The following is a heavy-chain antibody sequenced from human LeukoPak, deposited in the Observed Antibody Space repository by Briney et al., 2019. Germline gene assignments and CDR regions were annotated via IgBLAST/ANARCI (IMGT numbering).Heavy chain of an antibody. CDR2: TYYGPKWYN. J-gene: IGHJ6*02. Sequence: SQTLSLACAISGDSVSSNSAAWNWIRQSPSRGLEWLGRTYYGPKWYNDFGVSVKSRITINADTSKNQFSLQLNSVTLEDTAVYYCARGEWNHYGMDVWGQGTTVTVSS. CDR3: ARGEWNHYGMDV. CDR1: GDSVSSNSAA. V-gene: IGHV6-1*01. D-gene: IGHD3-3*01.